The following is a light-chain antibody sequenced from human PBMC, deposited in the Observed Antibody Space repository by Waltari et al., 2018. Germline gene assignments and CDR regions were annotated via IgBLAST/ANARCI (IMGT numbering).Light chain of an antibody. J-gene: IGLJ1*01. CDR2: YDS. Sequence: SYVLTQPPSVSVAPGETARLTCGGNNIESKSVHWYRQRPGQAPVLVTSYDSDRPSGIPDRLSGSNSGNTATLTISRVEAGDEDDYCCQVWDANTDPGVFGTGTEVTVL. CDR3: QVWDANTDPGV. V-gene: IGLV3-21*01. CDR1: NIESKS.